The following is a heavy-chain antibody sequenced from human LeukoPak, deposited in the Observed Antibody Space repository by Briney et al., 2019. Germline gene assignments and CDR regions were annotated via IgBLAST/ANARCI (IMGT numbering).Heavy chain of an antibody. CDR3: ARVRVSATSITAMVDPYFDY. Sequence: PSETLSLTCTVSGGSISSGGYYWSWIRQPPGKGLEWIGYIYHSGSTYYNPSLKSRVTISVDTPKNQSSLKLSSVTAADTAVYYCARVRVSATSITAMVDPYFDYWGQGTLVTVSS. CDR2: IYHSGST. J-gene: IGHJ4*02. D-gene: IGHD5-18*01. V-gene: IGHV4-30-2*01. CDR1: GGSISSGGYY.